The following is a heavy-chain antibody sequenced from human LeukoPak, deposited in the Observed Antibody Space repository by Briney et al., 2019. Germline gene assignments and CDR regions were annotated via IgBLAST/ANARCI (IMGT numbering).Heavy chain of an antibody. D-gene: IGHD3-10*01. Sequence: SETLSLTCAVSGASINFYYWSWIRPPAGKGLEWIGRIYTGGSANYSPSLKSRVTMSIDTSRNQFSLTLTSVTAADTAVYYCARGSGLRFDDWRQGTLVTVSS. CDR2: IYTGGSA. CDR3: ARGSGLRFDD. J-gene: IGHJ4*02. V-gene: IGHV4-4*07. CDR1: GASINFYY.